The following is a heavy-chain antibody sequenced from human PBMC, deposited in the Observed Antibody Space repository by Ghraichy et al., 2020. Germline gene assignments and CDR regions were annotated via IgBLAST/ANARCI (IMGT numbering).Heavy chain of an antibody. J-gene: IGHJ1*01. V-gene: IGHV3-23*01. CDR1: GFTFSSYA. CDR3: AKDGDYDILTGYYIAEYFQH. Sequence: GGSLRLSCAASGFTFSSYAMSWVRQAPGKGLEWVSAISGSGGSTYYADSVKGRFTISRDNSKNTLYLQMNSLRAEDTAVYYCAKDGDYDILTGYYIAEYFQHWGQGTLVTVSS. D-gene: IGHD3-9*01. CDR2: ISGSGGST.